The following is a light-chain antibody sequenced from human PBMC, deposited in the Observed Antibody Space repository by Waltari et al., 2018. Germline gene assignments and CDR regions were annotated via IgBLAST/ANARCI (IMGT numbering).Light chain of an antibody. V-gene: IGLV1-44*01. CDR2: TDD. Sequence: QSVLTQPPSASGTPGQSVTISCSGNNHKLGRNSINRYQQHPETAPKLLIYTDDQRPAGVPGRFSGSKSGTSASLAISGLQSEDEADYHCATWDNSLNGWVFGGGTKVTVL. CDR1: NHKLGRNS. CDR3: ATWDNSLNGWV. J-gene: IGLJ3*02.